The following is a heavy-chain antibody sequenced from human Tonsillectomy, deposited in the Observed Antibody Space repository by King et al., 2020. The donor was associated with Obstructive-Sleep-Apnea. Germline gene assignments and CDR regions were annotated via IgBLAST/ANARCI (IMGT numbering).Heavy chain of an antibody. J-gene: IGHJ4*02. CDR1: GYTFTGYY. CDR3: ARTVRAGPLDY. V-gene: IGHV1-2*04. D-gene: IGHD3-10*01. Sequence: QLVQSGAEVKKPGASVKVSCKASGYTFTGYYMHWVRQAPGQGLEWMGWINPNSGVTNYAQKFQGWVTITRDTSISTAYMELSRLRSDDTAVYYCARTVRAGPLDYWGQGTLVTVSS. CDR2: INPNSGVT.